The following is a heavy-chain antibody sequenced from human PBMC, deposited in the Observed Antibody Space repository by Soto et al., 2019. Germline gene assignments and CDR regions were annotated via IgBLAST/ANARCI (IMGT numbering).Heavy chain of an antibody. CDR1: GYTFTSYG. Sequence: ASVKVSCKASGYTFTSYGISWVRQAPGQGLEWMGWISAYNGNTNYAQKLQDRVTITRDRSTSTAHMELSSLRSEDTAMYYCASSYDYGSGSPNLYYYGMDVWGQGTTVTVSS. V-gene: IGHV1-18*01. CDR2: ISAYNGNT. J-gene: IGHJ6*02. D-gene: IGHD3-10*01. CDR3: ASSYDYGSGSPNLYYYGMDV.